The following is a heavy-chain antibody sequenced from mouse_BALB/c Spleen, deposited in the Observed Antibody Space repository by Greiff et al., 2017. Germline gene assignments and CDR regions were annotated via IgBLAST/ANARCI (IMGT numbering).Heavy chain of an antibody. J-gene: IGHJ3*01. CDR3: AYGNYAWFAY. Sequence: VQLQQPGAELVKPGASAKLSCKASGYTFTSYWMHWVKQRPGQGLEWIGEINPSNGRTNYNEKFKSKATLTVDKSSSTAYMQLSSLTSEDSAVYYCAYGNYAWFAYWGQGTLVTVSA. D-gene: IGHD2-1*01. CDR2: INPSNGRT. V-gene: IGHV1S81*02. CDR1: GYTFTSYW.